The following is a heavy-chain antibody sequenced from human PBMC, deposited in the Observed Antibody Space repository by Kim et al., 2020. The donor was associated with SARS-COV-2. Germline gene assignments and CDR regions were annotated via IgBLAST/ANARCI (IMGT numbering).Heavy chain of an antibody. CDR3: AGDRIGHCSSTSCSLHFDY. CDR2: TYYSGST. J-gene: IGHJ4*02. D-gene: IGHD2-2*01. CDR1: GGSISSHS. Sequence: SETLSLTCTVSGGSISSHSWSWIRQPPGKGLEWIGYTYYSGSTNYNPSLKRRVTISVDTSKNQFSLKLSSVTAADAAVYYCAGDRIGHCSSTSCSLHFDYWGQGTLVTVSS. V-gene: IGHV4-59*11.